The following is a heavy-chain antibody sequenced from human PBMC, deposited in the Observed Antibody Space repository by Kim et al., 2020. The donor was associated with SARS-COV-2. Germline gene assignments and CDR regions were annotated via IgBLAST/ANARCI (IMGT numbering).Heavy chain of an antibody. V-gene: IGHV4-34*01. CDR2: INHSGST. J-gene: IGHJ4*02. Sequence: SETLSLTCAVYGGSFSGYYWSWIRQPPGKGLEWIGEINHSGSTNYNPSLKSRVTISVDTSKNQFSLKLSSVTAADTAVYYCARGSSQSGITMIVVPRVYFDYWGQGTLVTVSS. D-gene: IGHD3-22*01. CDR3: ARGSSQSGITMIVVPRVYFDY. CDR1: GGSFSGYY.